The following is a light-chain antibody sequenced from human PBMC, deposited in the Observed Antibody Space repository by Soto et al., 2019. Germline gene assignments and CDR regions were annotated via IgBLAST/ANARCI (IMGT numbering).Light chain of an antibody. J-gene: IGKJ3*01. V-gene: IGKV1-17*01. CDR1: RDVGSD. Sequence: QMTQSPSSLSASVGEKIIITCRASRDVGSDVSWYQQKPGQAPNLLIYAASTLQSGVPSRFSGSGSGTDFTLTISCLQSEDFATYYCQQYYSYPLAFGPGTKVDIK. CDR3: QQYYSYPLA. CDR2: AAS.